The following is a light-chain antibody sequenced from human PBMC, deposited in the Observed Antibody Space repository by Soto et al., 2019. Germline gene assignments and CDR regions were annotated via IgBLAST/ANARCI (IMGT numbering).Light chain of an antibody. CDR2: AAS. CDR1: QGISRY. Sequence: DIQMTQSPSSLSASVGDRVTVTCRASQGISRYLAWYQQKPGKVPKLLIYAASTLQPGVPSRFSGSGSGTDFTLTISSLQPEDVATYYCQKYDSAPSLTFGGGTKVEIK. J-gene: IGKJ4*01. CDR3: QKYDSAPSLT. V-gene: IGKV1-27*01.